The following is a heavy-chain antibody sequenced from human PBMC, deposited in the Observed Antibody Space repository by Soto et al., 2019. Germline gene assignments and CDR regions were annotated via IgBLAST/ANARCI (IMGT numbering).Heavy chain of an antibody. CDR2: ISGSGGST. CDR3: AKDCIDTNICVRAAYSQH. J-gene: IGHJ1*01. V-gene: IGHV3-23*01. Sequence: GGSLRLSCAASGFTFSSYAMSWVRQAPGKGLEWVSAISGSGGSTYYADSVKGRFTISRDNSKNTLYMQMNSLRAEDTAVYYCAKDCIDTNICVRAAYSQHWGQGTLVTVSS. CDR1: GFTFSSYA. D-gene: IGHD2-8*01.